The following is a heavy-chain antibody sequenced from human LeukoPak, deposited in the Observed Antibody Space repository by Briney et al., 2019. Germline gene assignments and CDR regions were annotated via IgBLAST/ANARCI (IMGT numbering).Heavy chain of an antibody. J-gene: IGHJ5*02. Sequence: QPGGSLRLSCAASGFTFSSYGIHWVRQAPGKGLEWVAFIRYDGTNKFYADSVKGRFTISRDISKNTLYLQMDSLRAEDTAVYYCARGGYYGSGNDFRFDPWGQGTLVTVSS. CDR2: IRYDGTNK. V-gene: IGHV3-30*02. D-gene: IGHD3-10*01. CDR3: ARGGYYGSGNDFRFDP. CDR1: GFTFSSYG.